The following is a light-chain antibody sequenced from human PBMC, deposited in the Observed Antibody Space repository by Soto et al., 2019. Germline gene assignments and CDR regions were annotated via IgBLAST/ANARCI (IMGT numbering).Light chain of an antibody. V-gene: IGKV1-8*01. CDR2: AAS. CDR1: QGISSY. Sequence: AIQMTQSPSSFSASTGDRFTTTCRASQGISSYLAWYQQKPWKAPKLLIYAASTLQSGVPSRFSGSGSGTEFTLTISSLQPDDLATYYCQQSNTFWTFGQGTKVDIK. J-gene: IGKJ1*01. CDR3: QQSNTFWT.